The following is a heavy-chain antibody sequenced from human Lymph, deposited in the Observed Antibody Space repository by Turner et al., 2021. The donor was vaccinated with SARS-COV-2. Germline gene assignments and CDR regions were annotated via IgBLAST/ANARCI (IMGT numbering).Heavy chain of an antibody. CDR1: GFTFDDYA. J-gene: IGHJ4*02. Sequence: EVQLVESGGGLVQPGRSLRLPCPASGFTFDDYAMHWVRQAPGKGLEWVSGINWSGGSIAYADSVKGRFTISGDNPKNSLYLQMNSLRAEDTAFYYCAKDLAGTYYSSFDYWGQGTLVTVSS. CDR2: INWSGGSI. V-gene: IGHV3-9*01. CDR3: AKDLAGTYYSSFDY. D-gene: IGHD1-26*01.